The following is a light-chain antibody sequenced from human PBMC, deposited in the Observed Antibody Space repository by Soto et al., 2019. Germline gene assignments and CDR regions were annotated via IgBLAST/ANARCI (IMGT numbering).Light chain of an antibody. CDR1: QSVSRTY. J-gene: IGKJ2*01. Sequence: EIVLTQSPGTLSLSPGERATLSCRASQSVSRTYLAWYQHKPGQAPRLLIYGASSRPIGIPDRFSGSGSGTDFTLTISRLEPEDFAVYYCQQYGSPPLMYTFGQGTKLEI. CDR2: GAS. V-gene: IGKV3-20*01. CDR3: QQYGSPPLMYT.